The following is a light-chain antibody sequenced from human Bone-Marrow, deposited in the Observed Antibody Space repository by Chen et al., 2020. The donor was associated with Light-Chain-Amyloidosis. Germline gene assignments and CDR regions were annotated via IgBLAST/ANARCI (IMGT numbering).Light chain of an antibody. Sequence: SYVLTQPPSVAVAPRKTATMTCGGDNIGRKSVNWYQQKPGQAPALVVYADSARPSGIPERFSGSTYGNAATLTVGRVEAGDEADYYCQVWDATNNLVVFGGGTTLTVL. J-gene: IGLJ2*01. CDR3: QVWDATNNLVV. CDR2: ADS. V-gene: IGLV3-21*03. CDR1: NIGRKS.